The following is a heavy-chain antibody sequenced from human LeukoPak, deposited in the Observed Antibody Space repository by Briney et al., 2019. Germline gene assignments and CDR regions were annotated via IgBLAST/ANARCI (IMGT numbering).Heavy chain of an antibody. CDR1: GFTFSIYA. D-gene: IGHD3-10*01. V-gene: IGHV3-30-3*01. CDR2: ISHDGSNK. J-gene: IGHJ4*02. Sequence: GGSLRLSCAASGFTFSIYAMHWVRQAPGKELEWVAVISHDGSNKYYADSVKGRFTISRDKSGSTVYLQMNSLRAEDTAVYYCARVATGLYASGSYSDYWGQGTLVTVSS. CDR3: ARVATGLYASGSYSDY.